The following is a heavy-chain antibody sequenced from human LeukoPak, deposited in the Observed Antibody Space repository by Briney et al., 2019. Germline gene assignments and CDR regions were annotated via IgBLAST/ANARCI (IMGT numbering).Heavy chain of an antibody. CDR3: ARGVSHVWYYYDSSGYYFDY. CDR2: IYYSGST. Sequence: SQTLSLTCTVSGGSISSGGYYWSWIRQHPGKGLEWIGYIYYSGSTYYNPSLKSRVTISVDTSKNQFSLKLSSVTAADTAVYYCARGVSHVWYYYDSSGYYFDYWGQGTLVTVSS. D-gene: IGHD3-22*01. CDR1: GGSISSGGYY. J-gene: IGHJ4*02. V-gene: IGHV4-31*03.